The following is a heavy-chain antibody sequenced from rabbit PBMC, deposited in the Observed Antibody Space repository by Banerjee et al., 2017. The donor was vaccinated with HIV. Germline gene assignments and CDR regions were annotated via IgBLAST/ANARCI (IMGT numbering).Heavy chain of an antibody. D-gene: IGHD4-2*01. V-gene: IGHV1S45*01. CDR2: IYSGSSGST. Sequence: QQQLEESGGDLVKPEGSLTLTCTASGFSFSSSYWIYWARQAPGKGLELIACIYSGSSGSTYYASWAKGRFTISKSSSTTVTLQMTSLTVADTATYFCAREKDAGDDGNIKLWGPGTLVTVS. CDR1: GFSFSSSYW. CDR3: AREKDAGDDGNIKL. J-gene: IGHJ6*01.